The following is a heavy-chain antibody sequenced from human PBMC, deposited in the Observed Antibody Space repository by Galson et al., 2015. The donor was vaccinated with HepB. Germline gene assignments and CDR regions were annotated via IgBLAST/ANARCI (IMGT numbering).Heavy chain of an antibody. V-gene: IGHV3-21*01. CDR1: GFTFSSYS. CDR2: ISSSSSYI. D-gene: IGHD3-22*01. J-gene: IGHJ3*02. CDR3: ARVIQRAYYYDDAFDI. Sequence: SLRLSCAASGFTFSSYSMNWVRQAPGKGLEWVSSISSSSSYIYYADSVKGRFTISRDNAKNSLYLQMNSLRAEDTAVYYCARVIQRAYYYDDAFDIWGQGTMVTVSS.